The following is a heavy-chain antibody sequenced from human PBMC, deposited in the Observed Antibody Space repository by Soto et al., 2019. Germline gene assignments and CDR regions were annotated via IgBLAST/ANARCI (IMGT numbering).Heavy chain of an antibody. V-gene: IGHV4-34*01. Sequence: SETLSLTCAVYGGSFSGYYWSWIRQPPGKGLEWIGEINHSGSTNYNPSLKSRVTISVDTSKNQFSLKLSSVTAADTAVYYCARPLGGLELHISGAFDIWGQGTMVTVSS. CDR1: GGSFSGYY. CDR2: INHSGST. D-gene: IGHD1-7*01. CDR3: ARPLGGLELHISGAFDI. J-gene: IGHJ3*02.